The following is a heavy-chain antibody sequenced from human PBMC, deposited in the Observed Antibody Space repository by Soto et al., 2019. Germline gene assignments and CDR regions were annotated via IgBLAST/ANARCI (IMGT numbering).Heavy chain of an antibody. Sequence: EVQLVESGGDLVQPGTSLRLSCAASGFTFENYAMHWVRQAPGKGLEWVSGISWNGGGVGYADSVKGRFTISRDNAENSLHLQMNSLRAEDTALYYCASSIGTTANWFDPWGQGTLVTVSS. J-gene: IGHJ5*02. CDR3: ASSIGTTANWFDP. CDR1: GFTFENYA. CDR2: ISWNGGGV. V-gene: IGHV3-9*01. D-gene: IGHD1-7*01.